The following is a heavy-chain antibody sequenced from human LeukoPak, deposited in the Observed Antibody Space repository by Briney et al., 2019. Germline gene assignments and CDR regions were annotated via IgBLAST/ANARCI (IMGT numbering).Heavy chain of an antibody. J-gene: IGHJ5*02. CDR2: ISSSSSSI. CDR3: ARDGGQWLVGPNWFDP. Sequence: QSGGSLRLSCAASGFTFSSYSMNWVRQAPGKGLEWVSYISSSSSSIYYADSVKGRFTISRDNAKNSLYLQMNSLRAEDTAVYYCARDGGQWLVGPNWFDPWGQGTLVTVSS. CDR1: GFTFSSYS. D-gene: IGHD6-19*01. V-gene: IGHV3-48*04.